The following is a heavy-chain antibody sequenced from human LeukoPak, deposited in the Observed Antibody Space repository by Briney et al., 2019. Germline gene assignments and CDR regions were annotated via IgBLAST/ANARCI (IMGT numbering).Heavy chain of an antibody. Sequence: ASVKVSCTASGYTFTGYYIHWIRQAPGQVLEWMGWINPNSGGTNYAQKFQGRVTMTRDTSISTAYMELSRLRSDDTAVYYCAGGKDYNCFHPWGQGTLVTVSS. J-gene: IGHJ5*02. CDR2: INPNSGGT. CDR3: AGGKDYNCFHP. V-gene: IGHV1-2*02. CDR1: GYTFTGYY. D-gene: IGHD3/OR15-3a*01.